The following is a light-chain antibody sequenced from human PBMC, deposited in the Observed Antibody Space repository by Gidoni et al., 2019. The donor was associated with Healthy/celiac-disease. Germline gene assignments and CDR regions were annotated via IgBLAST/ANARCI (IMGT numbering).Light chain of an antibody. CDR1: KWGEKY. CDR3: QAWDSSTEV. CDR2: QKS. J-gene: IGLJ2*01. V-gene: IGLV3-1*01. Sequence: SYELTQPPSVSVSPGQPASITCSGDKWGEKYACWYQQKPGQSPVLVIYQKSKRPSGIPERFSGSNSGNTATLTISGTQAMDEADYYCQAWDSSTEVFGGGTKLTVL.